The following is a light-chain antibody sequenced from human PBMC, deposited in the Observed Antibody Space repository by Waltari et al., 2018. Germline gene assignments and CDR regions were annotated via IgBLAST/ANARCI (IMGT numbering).Light chain of an antibody. J-gene: IGKJ4*01. CDR3: QQSYSTRLT. V-gene: IGKV1-39*01. Sequence: DIQMTQSPSSLSASVGDRVTITCRASQNINNYLNWYQQKPGKAPKLLIHAASSLQSGVPARFSASGSGTDFTLTIISLQTEDFATYYCQQSYSTRLTFVGGTKVEIK. CDR2: AAS. CDR1: QNINNY.